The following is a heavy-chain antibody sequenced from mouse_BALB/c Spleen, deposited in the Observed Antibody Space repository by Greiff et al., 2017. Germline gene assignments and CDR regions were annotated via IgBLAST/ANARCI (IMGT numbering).Heavy chain of an antibody. D-gene: IGHD2-4*01. J-gene: IGHJ3*01. V-gene: IGHV2-9*02. CDR2: IWAGGST. CDR3: ARDHPTMITGFAY. Sequence: VQLQESGPGLVAPSQSLSITCTVSGFSLTSYGVPWVRQPPGKGLEWLGVIWAGGSTNYNSALMSRLSISKDNSKSQVFLKMNSLQTDDTAMYYCARDHPTMITGFAYWGQGTLVTVSA. CDR1: GFSLTSYG.